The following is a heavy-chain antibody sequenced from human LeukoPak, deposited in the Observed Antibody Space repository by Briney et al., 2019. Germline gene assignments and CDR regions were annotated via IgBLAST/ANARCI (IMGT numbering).Heavy chain of an antibody. Sequence: GGSLRLSCAASGFTFSSYAMHWVRQAPGKGLEWVAIISFDGSNKDYADSIKGRFTISRDNSKNTLYLQMNSLRAEDTAVYYCARALGIAAAGTGWFDPWGQGTLVTVSS. V-gene: IGHV3-30*04. J-gene: IGHJ5*02. D-gene: IGHD6-13*01. CDR3: ARALGIAAAGTGWFDP. CDR1: GFTFSSYA. CDR2: ISFDGSNK.